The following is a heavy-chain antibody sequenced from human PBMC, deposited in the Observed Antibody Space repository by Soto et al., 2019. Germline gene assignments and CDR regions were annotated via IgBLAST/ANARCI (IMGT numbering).Heavy chain of an antibody. CDR1: GFTFSSYS. V-gene: IGHV3-48*01. CDR3: ARVDFGRYYYYYMDV. D-gene: IGHD3-3*01. Sequence: GGSLRLSCAASGFTFSSYSMNWVRQAPGKGLEWVSYISSSSSTIYYADSVKGRFTISRDNAKNSLYLQMNSLRAEDTAVYYCARVDFGRYYYYYMDVWGKGTTVTVSS. J-gene: IGHJ6*03. CDR2: ISSSSSTI.